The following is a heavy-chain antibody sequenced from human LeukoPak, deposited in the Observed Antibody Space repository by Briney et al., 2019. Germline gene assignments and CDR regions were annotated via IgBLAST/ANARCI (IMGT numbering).Heavy chain of an antibody. CDR3: ARNGGNSDYDY. Sequence: SETLSLTCAVSGGSISSSSSICWTRVRQPPGEGLEWIGEIYHNGATNYNPSLKSRVTMLLDKSKNQFFLKLNSVTAADTAVYYCARNGGNSDYDYWGQGTLVTVSA. CDR2: IYHNGAT. V-gene: IGHV4-4*02. D-gene: IGHD4-23*01. CDR1: GGSISSSSSIC. J-gene: IGHJ4*02.